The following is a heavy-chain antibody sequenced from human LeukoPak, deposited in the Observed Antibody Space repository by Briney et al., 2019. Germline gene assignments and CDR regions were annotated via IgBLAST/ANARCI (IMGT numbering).Heavy chain of an antibody. Sequence: SETLSLTCAVYGGSFSGYYWSWLRQPPGKGLEWIGEINHSGSTNYNPSLKSRVTISVDTSKNQFSLKLSSVTAADTAVYYCARVSGWYRGGYYFDYWGQGTLVTVSS. CDR2: INHSGST. J-gene: IGHJ4*02. CDR1: GGSFSGYY. CDR3: ARVSGWYRGGYYFDY. V-gene: IGHV4-34*01. D-gene: IGHD6-19*01.